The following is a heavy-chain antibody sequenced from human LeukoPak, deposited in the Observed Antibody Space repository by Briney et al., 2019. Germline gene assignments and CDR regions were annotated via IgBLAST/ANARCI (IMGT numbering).Heavy chain of an antibody. CDR3: ARAYCSSTSCYRYYFDY. D-gene: IGHD2-2*01. V-gene: IGHV1-69*04. CDR2: IIPILGIA. J-gene: IGHJ4*02. CDR1: GGTFSSYA. Sequence: SVKVSCKASGGTFSSYAISWVRQAPGQGLEWMGRIIPILGIANYAQKFQGRVTITADKSTSTAYMELSSLRSEDTAVYYCARAYCSSTSCYRYYFDYRGQGTLVTVSS.